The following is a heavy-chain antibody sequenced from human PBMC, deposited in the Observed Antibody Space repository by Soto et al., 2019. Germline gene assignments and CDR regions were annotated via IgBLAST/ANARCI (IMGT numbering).Heavy chain of an antibody. D-gene: IGHD3-22*01. Sequence: EVQLLESGGGLVQPGGFLRLSCAASGLTFSNYAMSWVRQAPGKGLEWVSSIGGRGDNTYYAESVEGRFTISRVIYKNALYLHMNSLRVDDTAIYYCANYYDSSGYPHGFFQHWGQGTLVTVSS. CDR2: IGGRGDNT. V-gene: IGHV3-23*01. CDR3: ANYYDSSGYPHGFFQH. CDR1: GLTFSNYA. J-gene: IGHJ1*01.